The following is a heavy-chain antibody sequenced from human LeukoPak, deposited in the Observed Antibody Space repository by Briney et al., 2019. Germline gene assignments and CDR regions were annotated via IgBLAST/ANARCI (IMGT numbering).Heavy chain of an antibody. J-gene: IGHJ4*02. V-gene: IGHV3-30-3*01. CDR3: ARDISWGSTIDY. D-gene: IGHD3-16*01. CDR2: ISYDGSNK. Sequence: GGSLTLSCAASGFTFNSYAMHWVRQTPGKGLEWVAVISYDGSNKLYADSVKGRFTISRDSSKNTLYLQMNSLRAEDTALYYCARDISWGSTIDYWGQGTLVTVSS. CDR1: GFTFNSYA.